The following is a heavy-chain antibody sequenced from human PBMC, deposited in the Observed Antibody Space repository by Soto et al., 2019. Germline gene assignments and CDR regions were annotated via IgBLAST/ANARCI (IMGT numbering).Heavy chain of an antibody. CDR3: ESSESYDQSDY. CDR1: GGSISGSSYY. CDR2: IFYSGTT. D-gene: IGHD3-10*01. V-gene: IGHV4-39*01. J-gene: IGHJ4*02. Sequence: PSETLSLTCTVSGGSISGSSYYWGWIRQPPGKGLEWIGNIFYSGTTYYNPSLKSRVTISVDTSKNQFSLKLRSVTAADTAVYYCESSESYDQSDYWGQGTL.